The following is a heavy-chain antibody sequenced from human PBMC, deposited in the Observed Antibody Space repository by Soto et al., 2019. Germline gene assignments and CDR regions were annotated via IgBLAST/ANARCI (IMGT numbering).Heavy chain of an antibody. D-gene: IGHD4-4*01. V-gene: IGHV1-2*02. CDR3: ARGLVGRDGYNNDAFDI. Sequence: PSVKVSCKASGYTFTAYYMHWVRQAPGQGLEWMGWINPNNGGTNYAQKFQGRVTMTRDTSISTAYMDLSSLRSDDTAVYYCARGLVGRDGYNNDAFDIWGQGTMVTVSS. J-gene: IGHJ3*02. CDR1: GYTFTAYY. CDR2: INPNNGGT.